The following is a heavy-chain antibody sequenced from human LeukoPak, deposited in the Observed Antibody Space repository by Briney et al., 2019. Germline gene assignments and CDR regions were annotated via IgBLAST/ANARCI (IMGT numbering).Heavy chain of an antibody. CDR2: IYYSGST. CDR3: ARWGYSYGSDY. V-gene: IGHV4-31*03. J-gene: IGHJ4*02. Sequence: SETLSLTCTVSGGSISSGGYYWSWIRQHPGKGLEWIGYIYYSGSTYYNPSLKSRVTISVDTSKNQFSLKLSSVTAADTAVYYCARWGYSYGSDYWGQGTLVTVSS. D-gene: IGHD5-18*01. CDR1: GGSISSGGYY.